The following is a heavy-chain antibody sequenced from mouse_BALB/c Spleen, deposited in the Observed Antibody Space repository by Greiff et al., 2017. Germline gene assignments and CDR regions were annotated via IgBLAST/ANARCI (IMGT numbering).Heavy chain of an antibody. Sequence: EVQLQQSGPGLVKPSQSLSLTCTVTGYSITSDYAWNWIRQFPGNKLEWMGYISYSGSTSYNPSLKGRISITRDTSKNQFFLQLNSVTTEDTATYYCARFTTSTHYYAMDYWGQGTSVTVSS. CDR3: ARFTTSTHYYAMDY. CDR1: GYSITSDYA. D-gene: IGHD1-2*01. CDR2: ISYSGST. J-gene: IGHJ4*01. V-gene: IGHV3-2*02.